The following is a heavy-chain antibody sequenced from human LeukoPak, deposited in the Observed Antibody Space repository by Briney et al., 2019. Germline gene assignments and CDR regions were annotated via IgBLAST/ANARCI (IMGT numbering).Heavy chain of an antibody. V-gene: IGHV3-30*18. CDR3: AKLRTVTTPHYFDY. CDR1: GFTFSSYG. CDR2: ISYDGSNK. J-gene: IGHJ4*02. D-gene: IGHD4-17*01. Sequence: GGSLRLSCAASGFTFSSYGMHWVRQAPGKGLEWVAVISYDGSNKYYADSVKGRFTISRDNSKNTLYLQMNSLRAEDTAVYYCAKLRTVTTPHYFDYWGQGTLVTVSS.